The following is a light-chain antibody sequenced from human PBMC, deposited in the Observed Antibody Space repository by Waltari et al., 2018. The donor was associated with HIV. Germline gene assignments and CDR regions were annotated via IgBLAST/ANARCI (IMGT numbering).Light chain of an antibody. CDR2: GNK. CDR1: SSNIGAGYD. CDR3: QSYDSSLSGSVV. J-gene: IGLJ2*01. Sequence: QSVLTQPPSVSGAPGQRVTISCTGSSSNIGAGYDVHWYQQLPGTSPKLLIYGNKYQPSGGPDRFSGSKSGTSASLAITGLQAEDEADYYCQSYDSSLSGSVVFGGGTKVTVL. V-gene: IGLV1-40*01.